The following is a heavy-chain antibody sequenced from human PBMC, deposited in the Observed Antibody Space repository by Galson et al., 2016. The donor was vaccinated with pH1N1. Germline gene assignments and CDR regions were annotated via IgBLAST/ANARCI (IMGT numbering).Heavy chain of an antibody. CDR3: ARDFDCVLFDY. J-gene: IGHJ4*01. CDR2: VKYDGSTT. Sequence: SLRLSCAASGFTFSTYWMHWVRQGPGQGLVWVARVKYDGSTTAYADSVKGRFTITSDNAKNTLYLDMNSQRVEDTAVYHGARDFDCVLFDYWGHGTLVTVSS. D-gene: IGHD3-9*01. V-gene: IGHV3-74*01. CDR1: GFTFSTYW.